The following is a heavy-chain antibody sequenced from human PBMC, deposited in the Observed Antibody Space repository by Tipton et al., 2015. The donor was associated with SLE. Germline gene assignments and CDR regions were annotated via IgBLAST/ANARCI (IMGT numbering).Heavy chain of an antibody. CDR3: ARAYHSTSMTTYFDY. CDR2: LSVYNGNT. Sequence: QVQLVQSGAEVRKPGASVKVSCKASGYTFSSFGISWVRQAPGQGLEWMGWLSVYNGNTNYTQNFQGRVTMTTDTSASTAYMELRSLRSDDTAVYYCARAYHSTSMTTYFDYWGQGTLLTASS. D-gene: IGHD4-17*01. V-gene: IGHV1-18*04. J-gene: IGHJ4*02. CDR1: GYTFSSFG.